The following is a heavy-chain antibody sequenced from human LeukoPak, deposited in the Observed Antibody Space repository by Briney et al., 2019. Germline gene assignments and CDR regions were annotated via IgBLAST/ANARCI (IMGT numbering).Heavy chain of an antibody. Sequence: GGSLRLSCAASGFTFSDYYMSWIRQAPGKGLEWVSYISSSGSTIYYADSVKGRFTISRDNAKNSLYLQMNSLRAEDTAVYYCARVGWKGYDSSGYYLPPYFDYWGQGTLVTVFS. CDR2: ISSSGSTI. CDR3: ARVGWKGYDSSGYYLPPYFDY. J-gene: IGHJ4*02. D-gene: IGHD3-22*01. CDR1: GFTFSDYY. V-gene: IGHV3-11*01.